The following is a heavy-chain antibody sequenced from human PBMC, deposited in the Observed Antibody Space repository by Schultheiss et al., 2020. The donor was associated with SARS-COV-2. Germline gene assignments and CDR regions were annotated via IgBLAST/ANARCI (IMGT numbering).Heavy chain of an antibody. CDR1: GFTFDDYG. CDR3: AGTSGSFLFDL. D-gene: IGHD2-15*01. V-gene: IGHV3-20*04. J-gene: IGHJ2*01. CDR2: INWNGGST. Sequence: GVLKISCAASGFTFDDYGMSWVRQAPGKGLEWVSGINWNGGSTGYADSVKGRFTISRDNAKNSLYLQMNSLRAEDTAVYYCAGTSGSFLFDLWGRGTLVTVSS.